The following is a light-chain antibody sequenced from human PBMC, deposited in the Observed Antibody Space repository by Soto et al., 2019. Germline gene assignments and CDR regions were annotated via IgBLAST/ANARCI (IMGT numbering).Light chain of an antibody. J-gene: IGKJ1*01. CDR3: QQSYSIPWT. CDR2: AAS. Sequence: DVQLTQTPSTLSVSVGARVTITCRASQSISTWLAWYQQKPGKAPKVLIYAASSLQSGVPSRFSGSGSGTDFTLTISSLQPEDFATYYCQQSYSIPWTFGQGTKVDIK. CDR1: QSISTW. V-gene: IGKV1-39*01.